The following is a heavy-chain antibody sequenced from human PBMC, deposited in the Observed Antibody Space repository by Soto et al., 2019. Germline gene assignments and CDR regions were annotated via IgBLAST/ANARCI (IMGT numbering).Heavy chain of an antibody. CDR2: IFHSGTT. J-gene: IGHJ4*02. CDR1: GDSISSSYW. D-gene: IGHD1-1*01. Sequence: QVQLQESGPGLVEPSGTLSLTCVVSGDSISSSYWWCWVRQPPGKGLEWIGEIFHSGTTKYRQSLRSRVTMSVDKSNDQLSLKLSSVTAADTAVYYCARQLERGGLPEGFEYWGQGTLATASS. V-gene: IGHV4-4*02. CDR3: ARQLERGGLPEGFEY.